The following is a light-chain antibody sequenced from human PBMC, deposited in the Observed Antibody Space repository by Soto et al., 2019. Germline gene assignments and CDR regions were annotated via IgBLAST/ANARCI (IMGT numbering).Light chain of an antibody. J-gene: IGKJ2*01. CDR3: QQYNSYRYT. V-gene: IGKV1-5*01. CDR1: KSINNW. Sequence: DFQITQSPPTLSASVGDSVTISCRASKSINNWLAWYQQKPGKAPKVLIYDASNLESGVPSRFSGSGSGTEFTLTISSLQPDDFATYYCQQYNSYRYTFGQGTKLELK. CDR2: DAS.